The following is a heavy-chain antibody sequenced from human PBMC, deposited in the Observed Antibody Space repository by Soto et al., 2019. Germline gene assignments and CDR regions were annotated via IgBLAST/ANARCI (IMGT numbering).Heavy chain of an antibody. J-gene: IGHJ4*02. CDR2: IIPIFGTA. Sequence: SVKVSCKXSGGTFSSYAISWVRQAPGQGLEWMGGIIPIFGTANYAQKFQGRVTITADESTSTAYMELSSLRSEDTAVYYCARGRTRGPLYYFDYWGQGTLVTVSS. CDR1: GGTFSSYA. V-gene: IGHV1-69*13. CDR3: ARGRTRGPLYYFDY. D-gene: IGHD5-12*01.